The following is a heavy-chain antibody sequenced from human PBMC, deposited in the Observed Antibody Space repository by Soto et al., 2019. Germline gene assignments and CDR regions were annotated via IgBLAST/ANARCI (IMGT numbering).Heavy chain of an antibody. CDR3: ARDEPPGGYYYGMDV. CDR2: IYYSGST. D-gene: IGHD3-10*01. Sequence: SETLSLTCTVSGGSISSSSYYWGWIRQPPGKGLEWIGSIYYSGSTYYNPSLKSRVTISVDTSKNQFSLKLSSVTAADTAVYYCARDEPPGGYYYGMDVWGQGTTVTVSS. CDR1: GGSISSSSYY. J-gene: IGHJ6*02. V-gene: IGHV4-39*07.